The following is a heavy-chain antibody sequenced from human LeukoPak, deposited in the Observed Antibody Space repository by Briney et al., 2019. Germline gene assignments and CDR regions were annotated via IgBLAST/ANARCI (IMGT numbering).Heavy chain of an antibody. CDR2: INHSGFI. Sequence: SETLSLTCAVYGGSFSDYLWTWIRQSPGKGLEWIGEINHSGFINYNPSLKSRVTILVDTSSNHFSLKLSSVTAADTAMYYCARGRALFDWGQGTLVTVSS. CDR3: ARGRALFD. J-gene: IGHJ4*02. CDR1: GGSFSDYL. D-gene: IGHD2-21*01. V-gene: IGHV4-34*01.